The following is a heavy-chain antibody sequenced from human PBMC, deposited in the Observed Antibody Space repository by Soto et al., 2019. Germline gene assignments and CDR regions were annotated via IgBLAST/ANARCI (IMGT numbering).Heavy chain of an antibody. CDR1: GFTFSDYS. V-gene: IGHV3-21*02. CDR3: AREEGYCNGGPCYRGAFDF. J-gene: IGHJ3*01. D-gene: IGHD2-15*01. CDR2: IGNSNNPT. Sequence: EVQLVKSGGGLVKPGGSPRLSCAASGFTFSDYSMLWVRQAPGKGLEWLAFIGNSNNPTFYADSVRGRFTISRDNPKNSVYLQMNSLREEDTAVYFCAREEGYCNGGPCYRGAFDFWGQGTIVTVSS.